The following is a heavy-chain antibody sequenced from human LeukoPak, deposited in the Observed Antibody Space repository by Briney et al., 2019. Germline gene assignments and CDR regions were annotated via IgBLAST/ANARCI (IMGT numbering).Heavy chain of an antibody. CDR1: GGSFSGYY. V-gene: IGHV4-34*01. Sequence: SETLTLTCAVYGGSFSGYYWSWIRQPPGKGLEWIGEINHSGSTNYNPSLKSRVTISVDTSKNQFSLKLSSVTAADTAVYYCARGQGGYEDLWGGGTLVTVSS. CDR3: ARGQGGYEDL. CDR2: INHSGST. J-gene: IGHJ2*01. D-gene: IGHD5-12*01.